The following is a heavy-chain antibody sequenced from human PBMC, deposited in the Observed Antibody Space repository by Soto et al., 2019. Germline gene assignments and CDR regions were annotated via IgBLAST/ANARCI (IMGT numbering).Heavy chain of an antibody. D-gene: IGHD6-13*01. CDR2: IIPIFGTA. CDR1: GGTFSSYA. V-gene: IGHV1-69*13. Sequence: SVKVSCKASGGTFSSYAISWVRQAPGQGLEWMGGIIPIFGTANYAQKFQGRVTITADESASTAYMELSSLRSEDTAVYYCARVRGRSSSWTSPYYYYGMDVWG. J-gene: IGHJ6*02. CDR3: ARVRGRSSSWTSPYYYYGMDV.